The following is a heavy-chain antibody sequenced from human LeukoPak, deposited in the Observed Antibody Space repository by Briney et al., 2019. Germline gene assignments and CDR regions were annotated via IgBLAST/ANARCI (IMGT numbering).Heavy chain of an antibody. Sequence: ASETLSLTCTVSGGSISSGSYYWSWIRQPAGKGLEWIGRIYTSGSTNYNPSLKSRVTISVDTSKNQFSLKPSSVTAADTAVYYCAREDYGDYLAWFDYWGQGTLVTVSS. CDR2: IYTSGST. CDR1: GGSISSGSYY. J-gene: IGHJ4*02. CDR3: AREDYGDYLAWFDY. V-gene: IGHV4-61*02. D-gene: IGHD4-17*01.